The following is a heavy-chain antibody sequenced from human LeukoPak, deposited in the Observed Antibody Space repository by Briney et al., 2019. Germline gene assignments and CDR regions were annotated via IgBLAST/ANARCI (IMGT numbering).Heavy chain of an antibody. CDR1: GGSFSGYY. V-gene: IGHV4-34*01. D-gene: IGHD3-22*01. CDR3: ARSRPDYYDSSAHYYHWFDP. J-gene: IGHJ5*02. Sequence: SETLYLTCAVYGGSFSGYYWSWIRQPPGKGLEWIGEINHSGSTNYNPSLKSRVTISVDTSKNQFSLKLSSVTAADTAVYYCARSRPDYYDSSAHYYHWFDPWGPGTLDTVSS. CDR2: INHSGST.